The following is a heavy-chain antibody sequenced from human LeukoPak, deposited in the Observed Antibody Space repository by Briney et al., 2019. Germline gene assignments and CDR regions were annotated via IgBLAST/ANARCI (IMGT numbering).Heavy chain of an antibody. D-gene: IGHD6-19*01. J-gene: IGHJ5*02. Sequence: ASVKVSCKASGYTFTGYYMHWVRQAPGQGLEWMGWINPNSGGTNYAQKFQGRVTMTRDTSISTAYMELSRLRSDDTAVYYCARDGGYSSGWFDPWGQGTLVTVSS. CDR3: ARDGGYSSGWFDP. CDR2: INPNSGGT. V-gene: IGHV1-2*02. CDR1: GYTFTGYY.